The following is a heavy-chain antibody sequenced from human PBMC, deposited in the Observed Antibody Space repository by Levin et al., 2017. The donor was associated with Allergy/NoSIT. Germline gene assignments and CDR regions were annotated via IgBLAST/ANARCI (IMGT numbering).Heavy chain of an antibody. D-gene: IGHD1-14*01. J-gene: IGHJ4*02. CDR3: ASGTPPAY. CDR1: GFAFSWYW. V-gene: IGHV3-74*01. CDR2: INGDGSNT. Sequence: PGGSLRLSCADSGFAFSWYWMHWVRQAPGKGLVWVSRINGDGSNTSYADSVKGRFTISRDNAKKTLYLQMNSLRAEDTAVYYCASGTPPAYWGQGTLVTVSS.